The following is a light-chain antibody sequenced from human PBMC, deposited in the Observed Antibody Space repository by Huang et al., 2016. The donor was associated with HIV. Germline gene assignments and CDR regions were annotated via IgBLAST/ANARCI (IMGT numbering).Light chain of an antibody. Sequence: DIQMTQSPSSLSASVGDRVTITCQASQDISNYLNWYQQKPGKAPKLLIFDASNLESGVPSRFSGNASGTHFTFTISVLQPEDIAIYYCQQYDDLPLTFGGGTRVEIK. V-gene: IGKV1-33*01. CDR3: QQYDDLPLT. CDR1: QDISNY. J-gene: IGKJ4*01. CDR2: DAS.